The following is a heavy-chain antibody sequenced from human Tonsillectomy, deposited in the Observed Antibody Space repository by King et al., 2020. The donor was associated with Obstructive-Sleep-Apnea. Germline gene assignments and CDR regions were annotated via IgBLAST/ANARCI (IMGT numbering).Heavy chain of an antibody. CDR3: ARGPRYCSGGNCPEYFQY. V-gene: IGHV4-39*07. CDR2: IYYSGST. CDR1: GGSISSSSYY. J-gene: IGHJ1*01. D-gene: IGHD2-15*01. Sequence: LQLQESGPGLVKPSETLSLTCTVSGGSISSSSYYWGWIRQPPGKGLEWIGSIYYSGSTYYNPSLKSRVTISVDTSKNQFSLKLSSVTAADTAVYYCARGPRYCSGGNCPEYFQYWGQGTLVTVSS.